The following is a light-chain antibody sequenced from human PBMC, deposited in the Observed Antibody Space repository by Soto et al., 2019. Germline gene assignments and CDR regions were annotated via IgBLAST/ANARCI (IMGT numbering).Light chain of an antibody. Sequence: DIQLTQSPSFLSASVGDRVTITCRASQGISRYLAWYQQKPGKAPKLLIYAASTLQSGVTSRYSGSGYGTEFTHTISSLQPEHFATYYCQQLNSYPLTFRGGTKVEIK. CDR1: QGISRY. CDR2: AAS. J-gene: IGKJ4*02. V-gene: IGKV1-9*01. CDR3: QQLNSYPLT.